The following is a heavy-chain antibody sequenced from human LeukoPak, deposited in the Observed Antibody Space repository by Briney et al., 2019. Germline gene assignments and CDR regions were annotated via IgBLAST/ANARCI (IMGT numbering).Heavy chain of an antibody. D-gene: IGHD2-15*01. CDR3: ARDDCSGGSCYLFDY. V-gene: IGHV7-4-1*02. CDR1: GYTYTSYA. CDR2: INTNTGNP. J-gene: IGHJ4*02. Sequence: GASVKVSCKASGYTYTSYAMNWVRQAPGQGLGWMGWINTNTGNPTYAQGFAGRFVFSLDTSVSTAYLQISSLKAEDTAVYYCARDDCSGGSCYLFDYWGQGTLVTVSS.